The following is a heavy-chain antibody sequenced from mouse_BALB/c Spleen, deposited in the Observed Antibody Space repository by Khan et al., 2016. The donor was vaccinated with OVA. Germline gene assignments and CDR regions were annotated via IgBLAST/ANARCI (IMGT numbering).Heavy chain of an antibody. CDR2: INPHIGET. Sequence: VQLKESGPELVKPGASVKISCKASGHSFTGYFMNWVMQSPGKSLEWIGRINPHIGETFYNQKFKDKATLTVDESSRTAHMELRSLASEASAVYYCARKDGSDVGKWGQGTTLTVSS. V-gene: IGHV1-20*02. CDR1: GHSFTGYF. D-gene: IGHD1-1*01. J-gene: IGHJ2*01. CDR3: ARKDGSDVGK.